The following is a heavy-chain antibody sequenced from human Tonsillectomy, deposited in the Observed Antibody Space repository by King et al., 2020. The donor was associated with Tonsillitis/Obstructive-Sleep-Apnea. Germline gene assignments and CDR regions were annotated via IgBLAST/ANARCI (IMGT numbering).Heavy chain of an antibody. J-gene: IGHJ5*02. CDR1: GFTFDNYA. CDR2: ISWNSGSI. Sequence: VRLVESGGGLVQPGRSLRLSCAASGFTFDNYAMHWVRQAPGKGLEWVSGISWNSGSIGYADSVKGRFTISRDNAKNSLYLQMNSLRAEDTALYYCAKGGGRGVVVPNWFDPWGQGTLVTVSS. D-gene: IGHD2-15*01. CDR3: AKGGGRGVVVPNWFDP. V-gene: IGHV3-9*01.